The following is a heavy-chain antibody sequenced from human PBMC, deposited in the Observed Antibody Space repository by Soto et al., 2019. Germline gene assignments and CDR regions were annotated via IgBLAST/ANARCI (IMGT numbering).Heavy chain of an antibody. CDR1: GFIFSNFA. V-gene: IGHV3-33*01. CDR2: IWHDGSNK. J-gene: IGHJ6*02. Sequence: PGGSLRLSCAASGFIFSNFAMHWVRQAPGQGLEWVAIIWHDGSNKFYADSVKGRFTISRDDSKTSLYLQMNSLRAEDTAMYYCARDQGSGYDSGYSSGWPVVGWYYYGMDVWGQGTTVTVSS. D-gene: IGHD6-19*01. CDR3: ARDQGSGYDSGYSSGWPVVGWYYYGMDV.